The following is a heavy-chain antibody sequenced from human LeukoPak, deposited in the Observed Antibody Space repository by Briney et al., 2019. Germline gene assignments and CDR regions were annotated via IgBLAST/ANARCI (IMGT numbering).Heavy chain of an antibody. J-gene: IGHJ4*02. V-gene: IGHV3-23*01. CDR1: GFTFSSFA. Sequence: GGSLRLSCAASGFTFSSFAMTWVRQAPGKGLEWVSTIGGSGGATYYADSVKGRFTISRDNSKNTLYLQMNSLRAEDTAVYYCAKSILMTTVTTYYFDYWGQGTLVTVSS. D-gene: IGHD4-17*01. CDR3: AKSILMTTVTTYYFDY. CDR2: IGGSGGAT.